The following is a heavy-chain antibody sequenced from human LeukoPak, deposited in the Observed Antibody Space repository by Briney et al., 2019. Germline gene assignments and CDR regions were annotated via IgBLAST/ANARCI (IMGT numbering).Heavy chain of an antibody. CDR1: GFTFSSYW. CDR2: IKQDGSEK. D-gene: IGHD2-2*01. Sequence: GGSLRLSCAASGFTFSSYWMSWVRQAPGKGLEWAANIKQDGSEKYYVDPVKGRFTISRDNAKNSLYLQMNSLRAEDTAVYYCARGGPAAMVDPWGQGTLVTVSS. V-gene: IGHV3-7*01. CDR3: ARGGPAAMVDP. J-gene: IGHJ5*02.